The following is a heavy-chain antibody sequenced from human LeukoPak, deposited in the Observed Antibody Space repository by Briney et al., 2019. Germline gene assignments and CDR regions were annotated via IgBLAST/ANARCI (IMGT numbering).Heavy chain of an antibody. D-gene: IGHD5/OR15-5a*01. J-gene: IGHJ4*02. CDR3: ARENIVSTRDFDY. V-gene: IGHV4-39*07. CDR2: LFYSGNM. CDR1: GGSIYTSDYY. Sequence: SETLSLTCTVSGGSIYTSDYYWAWIRQPPGKELEWIGSLFYSGNMYYSPSLKSRVTISIDTPKNQFSLNLNSVTAADTAVYYCARENIVSTRDFDYWGLGTLVTDSS.